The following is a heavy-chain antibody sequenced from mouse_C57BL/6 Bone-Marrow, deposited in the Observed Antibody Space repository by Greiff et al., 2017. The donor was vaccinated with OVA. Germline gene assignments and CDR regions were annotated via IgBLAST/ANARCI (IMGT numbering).Heavy chain of an antibody. V-gene: IGHV2-5*01. CDR2: IWRGGST. CDR3: AKKSKVGSGYARDY. CDR1: GFSLTSYG. Sequence: QVQLQQSGPGLVQPSQSLSITCTVSGFSLTSYGVHWVRQSPGKGLEWLGVIWRGGSTDYNAAVMSRLSITKDNSKSQVFFKMNSLQADDTAIYYCAKKSKVGSGYARDYWGQGTSVTVSS. D-gene: IGHD3-2*02. J-gene: IGHJ4*01.